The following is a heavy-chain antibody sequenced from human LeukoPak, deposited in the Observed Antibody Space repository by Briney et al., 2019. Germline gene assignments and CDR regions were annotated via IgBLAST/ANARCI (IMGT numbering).Heavy chain of an antibody. D-gene: IGHD1-1*01. CDR3: VKITSVTGGDC. V-gene: IGHV3-64D*09. J-gene: IGHJ4*02. CDR2: ISNNGGSS. CDR1: GFTFSAYA. Sequence: PGGSLTLSCSAYGFTFSAYAMYWVRQAPGKGLEYVSGISNNGGSSFYADSVRGRFTISRDNSKNTLYLQMSSLRAEDTAVYYCVKITSVTGGDCWGQGTRLTVSS.